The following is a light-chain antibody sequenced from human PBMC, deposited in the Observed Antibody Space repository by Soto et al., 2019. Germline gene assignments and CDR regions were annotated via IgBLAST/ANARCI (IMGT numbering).Light chain of an antibody. J-gene: IGKJ1*01. CDR1: QSISDT. V-gene: IGKV3-15*01. CDR2: GAS. CDR3: QQYNNWPWT. Sequence: EIVMTQSASTLSVSPGGRATLSCWASQSISDTLAWYQQKPGQAPRLLIHGASTRAPGFPARFSGSGYGTDFNLTISSLQSEDFAVYYCQQYNNWPWTFGQGTKVDIK.